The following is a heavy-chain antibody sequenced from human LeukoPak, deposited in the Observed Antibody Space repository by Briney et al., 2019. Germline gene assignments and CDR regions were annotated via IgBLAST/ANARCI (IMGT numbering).Heavy chain of an antibody. Sequence: PSETLSLICTVSGGFISSYYRSWIRQPPGKGLEWIGYIYYSGSTNYNPSLKSRVTISVDTSKNQFSLKLSSVTAADTAVYYCARHFGVSYYYYGMDVWGQGTTVTVSS. CDR2: IYYSGST. D-gene: IGHD2-8*01. CDR3: ARHFGVSYYYYGMDV. V-gene: IGHV4-59*08. J-gene: IGHJ6*02. CDR1: GGFISSYY.